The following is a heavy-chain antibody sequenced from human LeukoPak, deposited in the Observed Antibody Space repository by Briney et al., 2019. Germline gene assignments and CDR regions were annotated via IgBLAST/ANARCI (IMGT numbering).Heavy chain of an antibody. CDR1: EFSISSSGMC. J-gene: IGHJ1*01. V-gene: IGHV2-70*11. Sequence: SGPALVKPTQTLTLTCTFSEFSISSSGMCVSWIRQPPGKALEWLARIDWDDDKYYSTSLKTRLTISKDTSKNQVVLTMTNMDPVHTATYDCARVYYRPGNRAAESFQRWGQGILVTVSS. CDR2: IDWDDDK. CDR3: ARVYYRPGNRAAESFQR. D-gene: IGHD3-10*01.